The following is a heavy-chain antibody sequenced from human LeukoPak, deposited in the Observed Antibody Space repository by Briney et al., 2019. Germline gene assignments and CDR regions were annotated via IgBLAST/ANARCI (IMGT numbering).Heavy chain of an antibody. CDR2: ISGSGGST. CDR1: GFTFSSYA. CDR3: AKDRGLRYFDWFEGDAFDI. J-gene: IGHJ3*02. V-gene: IGHV3-23*01. Sequence: PGGSLRLSCAASGFTFSSYAMSWVRQAPGKGLEWVSAISGSGGSTYYADSVKGRFTISRDNSKNTLYLQMNSLRAEDTAVYYCAKDRGLRYFDWFEGDAFDIWGQGTMVTVSS. D-gene: IGHD3-9*01.